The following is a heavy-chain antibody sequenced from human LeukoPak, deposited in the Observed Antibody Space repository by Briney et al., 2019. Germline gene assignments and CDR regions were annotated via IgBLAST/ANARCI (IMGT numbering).Heavy chain of an antibody. CDR2: IIPIFVTA. CDR1: GGTFSSYA. Sequence: SVKVSCKASGGTFSSYAISWVRQAPGQGLEWMGGIIPIFVTANYAQKFLGRVTITADESTSTAYMELSSLISEATAVYYCARARSGWYYMDVWGKGTTVTVSS. CDR3: ARARSGWYYMDV. J-gene: IGHJ6*03. D-gene: IGHD3-3*01. V-gene: IGHV1-69*13.